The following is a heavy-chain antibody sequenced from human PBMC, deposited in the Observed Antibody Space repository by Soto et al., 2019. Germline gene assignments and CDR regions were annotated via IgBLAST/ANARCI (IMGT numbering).Heavy chain of an antibody. CDR3: ARVRRYSSRPDAFDI. CDR1: NGSISSYY. D-gene: IGHD6-13*01. CDR2: IDYSGNT. V-gene: IGHV4-59*01. J-gene: IGHJ3*02. Sequence: SETLSLTCTLSNGSISSYYWSWIRQPPGKELEWIGYIDYSGNTDYSPSLKSRVTILIDTSKNQFSLKLKSLTAADTAMYFCARVRRYSSRPDAFDICGQGTMVTVSS.